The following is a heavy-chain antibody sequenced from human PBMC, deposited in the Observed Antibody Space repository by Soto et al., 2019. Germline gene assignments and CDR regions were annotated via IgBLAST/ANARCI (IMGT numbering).Heavy chain of an antibody. Sequence: PGESLKISCKASGYSLTNFWLGWVRQMPGKGLEWLGIIYPGDSETRYSPSFQGQVTISADRSISTAYLQWSSLKASDTAIYYCATQHPLDSSGWYNWGQGTLVTVSS. CDR1: GYSLTNFW. CDR2: IYPGDSET. D-gene: IGHD6-19*01. V-gene: IGHV5-51*01. CDR3: ATQHPLDSSGWYN. J-gene: IGHJ4*02.